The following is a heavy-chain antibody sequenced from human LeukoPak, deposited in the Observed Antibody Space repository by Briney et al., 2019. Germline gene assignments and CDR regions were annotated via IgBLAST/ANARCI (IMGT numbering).Heavy chain of an antibody. J-gene: IGHJ4*02. V-gene: IGHV3-21*01. CDR3: ARGVVVITTTNYFDY. CDR1: GFTFSSYS. D-gene: IGHD3-22*01. Sequence: GGSLRLSCAASGFTFSSYSMNWVRQAPGKGLEWVSSISSSSSYIYYADSVKGRFTIPRDNAKNSLYLQMNSLRAEDTAVYYCARGVVVITTTNYFDYWGQGTLVTISS. CDR2: ISSSSSYI.